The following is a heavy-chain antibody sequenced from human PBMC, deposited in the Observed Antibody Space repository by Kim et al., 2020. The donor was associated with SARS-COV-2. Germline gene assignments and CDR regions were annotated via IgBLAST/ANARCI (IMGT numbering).Heavy chain of an antibody. CDR3: ARDLTAGPPYYYYGMDV. J-gene: IGHJ6*02. Sequence: KGRFTISRENAKNSVYLQMNSLRAGETAVYYCARDLTAGPPYYYYGMDVWGQGTTVTVSS. V-gene: IGHV3-13*01. D-gene: IGHD6-13*01.